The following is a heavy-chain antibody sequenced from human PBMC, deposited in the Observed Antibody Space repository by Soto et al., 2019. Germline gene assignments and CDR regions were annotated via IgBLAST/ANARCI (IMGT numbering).Heavy chain of an antibody. CDR3: AKGYCSGGSCNRDSFYYYYMYV. Sequence: EVQVLESGGGLVQPGGSLRLSCAASGFTFGTYGMSWVRQAPGKGLEWVSGISTSDGSTYYAGSVKGRFTITRDNSKNALFLQMNNLRAEDTAVYYCAKGYCSGGSCNRDSFYYYYMYVWGKGTTVTVSS. CDR2: ISTSDGST. V-gene: IGHV3-23*01. CDR1: GFTFGTYG. D-gene: IGHD2-15*01. J-gene: IGHJ6*03.